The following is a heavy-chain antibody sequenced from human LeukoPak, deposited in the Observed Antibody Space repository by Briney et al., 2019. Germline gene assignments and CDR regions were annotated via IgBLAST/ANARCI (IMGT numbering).Heavy chain of an antibody. V-gene: IGHV3-21*01. J-gene: IGHJ4*02. Sequence: GGSLRLSCAASGFTFSSYSMNWVRQAPGKGLEWVSSISSSSTYIYYADSVKGRFTISRDNAKNSLYLQMNSLRAEDTAVHYCASDYHGSGSYSRFDYWGQGILVTASS. D-gene: IGHD3-10*01. CDR1: GFTFSSYS. CDR2: ISSSSTYI. CDR3: ASDYHGSGSYSRFDY.